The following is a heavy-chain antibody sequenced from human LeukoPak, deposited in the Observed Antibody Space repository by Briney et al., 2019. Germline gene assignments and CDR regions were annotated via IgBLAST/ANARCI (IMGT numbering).Heavy chain of an antibody. Sequence: PSETLSLTCTLSGGSISSSSYSWGWICQPPGKGLEWIGSIYYSGSTYYNPSLKSRVTISVDTSKNQFSLKLSSVTAADTVVYYCARRRAPVFFDYWGQGTLVTVSS. V-gene: IGHV4-39*07. CDR1: GGSISSSSYS. J-gene: IGHJ4*02. CDR3: ARRRAPVFFDY. CDR2: IYYSGST. D-gene: IGHD3-3*01.